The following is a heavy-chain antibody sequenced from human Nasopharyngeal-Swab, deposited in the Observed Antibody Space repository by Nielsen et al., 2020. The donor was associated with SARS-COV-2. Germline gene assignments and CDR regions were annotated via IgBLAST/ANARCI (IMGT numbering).Heavy chain of an antibody. CDR2: INDSGST. CDR1: GGSFSGYS. D-gene: IGHD3-22*01. Sequence: SETLSLTFTVSGGSFSGYSWNWIRQSPGKGLEWIGEINDSGSTSYNPSLKSRVSISLDTSTNHFSLQLRSMTASDTAVYYCARGQSKITMIVVVIAFWQYYFDYWGQGALVTVSS. J-gene: IGHJ4*02. CDR3: ARGQSKITMIVVVIAFWQYYFDY. V-gene: IGHV4-34*01.